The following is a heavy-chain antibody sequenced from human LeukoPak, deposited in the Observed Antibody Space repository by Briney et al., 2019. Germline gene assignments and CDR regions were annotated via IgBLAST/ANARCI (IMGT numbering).Heavy chain of an antibody. Sequence: GGTLRLSCAASGFPFSSHGMSWVRQAPGKGLEWVSGIIGGGGSTYYADSVKGRFTISGDNSRNTLFLQMNSLRAEDTAVYYCAKDAVGATGPFDYWGQGTLVTVSS. CDR1: GFPFSSHG. D-gene: IGHD1-26*01. CDR3: AKDAVGATGPFDY. J-gene: IGHJ4*02. V-gene: IGHV3-23*01. CDR2: IIGGGGST.